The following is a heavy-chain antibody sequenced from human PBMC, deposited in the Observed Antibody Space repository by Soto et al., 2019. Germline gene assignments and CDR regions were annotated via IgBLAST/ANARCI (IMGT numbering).Heavy chain of an antibody. CDR2: ISWNSGSI. CDR1: GFTFDDYA. J-gene: IGHJ4*02. CDR3: VKDEDLGYCSSTSCSGY. D-gene: IGHD2-2*01. V-gene: IGHV3-9*01. Sequence: QPGGSLRLSCAASGFTFDDYAMHWVRQAPGKGLEWVSGISWNSGSIGYADSVKGRFTISRDNAKNSLYLQMNSLRAEDTALYYCVKDEDLGYCSSTSCSGYWGQGTLVTSPQ.